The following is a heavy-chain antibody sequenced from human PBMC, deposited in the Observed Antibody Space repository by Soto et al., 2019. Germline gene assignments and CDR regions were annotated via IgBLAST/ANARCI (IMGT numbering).Heavy chain of an antibody. CDR1: VFTLRDHY. CDR2: SSNSGSFT. Sequence: GGSLRLSCTSSVFTLRDHYMSWIRQAPGKGLEWIGYSSNSGSFTRYADSVKGRFSISRDNAKNSLYLQINSLRGDDTAIYYCVKSGDNYNALDYWGQGTTVTVSS. J-gene: IGHJ4*02. V-gene: IGHV3-11*06. CDR3: VKSGDNYNALDY. D-gene: IGHD1-1*01.